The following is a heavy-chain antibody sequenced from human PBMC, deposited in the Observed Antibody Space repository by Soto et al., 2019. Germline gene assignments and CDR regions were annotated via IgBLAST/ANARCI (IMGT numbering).Heavy chain of an antibody. D-gene: IGHD6-13*01. CDR2: IYYSGST. J-gene: IGHJ5*02. Sequence: TSETLSLTCTVSGGSISSYYWSWIRQPPGKGLEWIGYIYYSGSTNYNPSLKSRVTISVDTSKNQFSLKLSSVTAADTAVYYCARHKPFFSSNWYDVYWFDPWGQGTLVTVSS. V-gene: IGHV4-59*08. CDR3: ARHKPFFSSNWYDVYWFDP. CDR1: GGSISSYY.